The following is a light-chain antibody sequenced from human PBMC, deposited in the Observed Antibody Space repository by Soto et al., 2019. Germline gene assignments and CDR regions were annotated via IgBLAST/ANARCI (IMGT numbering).Light chain of an antibody. Sequence: QSALTQPASVSGSPGQSITISCTGTSSDVGGYNYVSWYQQHPGKAPKLVIYDVSNRPSGVSNRFSGSKSGNTASLTISGLQAEDEADYYCSSYSSSITLEFGGGTKLTVL. V-gene: IGLV2-14*03. CDR2: DVS. J-gene: IGLJ2*01. CDR3: SSYSSSITLE. CDR1: SSDVGGYNY.